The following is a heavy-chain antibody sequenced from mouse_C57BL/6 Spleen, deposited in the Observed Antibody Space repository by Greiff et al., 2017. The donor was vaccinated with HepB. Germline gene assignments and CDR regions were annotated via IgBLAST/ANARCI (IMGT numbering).Heavy chain of an antibody. Sequence: QLPQSGAEMVRPGSSVKLSCKASGYTFTSYWMPWVKQRPIQGLEWIGNIDPSDSETYYNQKFKNKATLTVDKSSSTAYMQLSSLTSEDSAVDYCARNLHPMDYWGQGTSVTVSS. D-gene: IGHD5-1*01. CDR1: GYTFTSYW. CDR3: ARNLHPMDY. V-gene: IGHV1-52*01. CDR2: IDPSDSET. J-gene: IGHJ4*01.